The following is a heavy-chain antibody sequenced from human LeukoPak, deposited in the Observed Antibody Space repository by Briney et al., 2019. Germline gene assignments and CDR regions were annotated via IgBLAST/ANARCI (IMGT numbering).Heavy chain of an antibody. Sequence: ASVKVSCKASGGTFSSYAISWVRQAPGQGLEWMGIINPSGGSTSYAQKFQGRVTMTRDTSTSTVYMELSSLRSEDTAVYYCAREILPDYNWNHRGWFDPWGQGTLVTVSS. V-gene: IGHV1-46*01. CDR3: AREILPDYNWNHRGWFDP. D-gene: IGHD1-14*01. J-gene: IGHJ5*02. CDR2: INPSGGST. CDR1: GGTFSSYA.